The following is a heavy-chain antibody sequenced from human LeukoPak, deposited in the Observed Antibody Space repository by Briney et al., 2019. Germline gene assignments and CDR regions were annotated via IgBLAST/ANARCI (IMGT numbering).Heavy chain of an antibody. J-gene: IGHJ4*02. CDR3: ARGHYDFWSGYYSDY. CDR2: IYSGGST. CDR1: GFTFSDYY. Sequence: TGGSLRLSCAASGFTFSDYYMSWIRQAPGKGLEWVSVIYSGGSTYYADSVKGRFTISRDNSKNTLYLQMNSLRAEDTAVYYCARGHYDFWSGYYSDYWGQGTLVTVSS. V-gene: IGHV3-66*02. D-gene: IGHD3-3*01.